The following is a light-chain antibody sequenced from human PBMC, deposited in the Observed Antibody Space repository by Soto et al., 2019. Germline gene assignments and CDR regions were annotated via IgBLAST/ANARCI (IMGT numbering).Light chain of an antibody. V-gene: IGKV1-39*01. J-gene: IGKJ2*01. CDR3: QQTYRPSYT. CDR2: AAS. Sequence: DIQMTQSPSSLSASLGDRVTITCRASQSINRFLNWYQHQPGKAPKVLIYAASNLQSGVPSRFNGNGSGTDCTLTISSLQPEDFATYFCQQTYRPSYTFAQGTRLEIK. CDR1: QSINRF.